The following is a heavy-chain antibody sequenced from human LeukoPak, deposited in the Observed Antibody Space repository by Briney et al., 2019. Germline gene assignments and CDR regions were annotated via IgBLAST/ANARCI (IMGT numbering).Heavy chain of an antibody. Sequence: WLSLQISSKVSGYSFTSYSIGWVRPMPGQGLEWMGIIYPGDSDTRYSPSFQCQVTISADKSISTAYLQWSSLKASDTAMYYCARHLDTAMVAFDYWGQGTLVTVSS. CDR3: ARHLDTAMVAFDY. CDR2: IYPGDSDT. V-gene: IGHV5-51*01. J-gene: IGHJ4*02. D-gene: IGHD5-18*01. CDR1: GYSFTSYS.